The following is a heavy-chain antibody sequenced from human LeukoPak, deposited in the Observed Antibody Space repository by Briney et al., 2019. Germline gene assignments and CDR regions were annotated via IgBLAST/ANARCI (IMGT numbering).Heavy chain of an antibody. J-gene: IGHJ4*02. CDR3: AVLLLRRATWDY. CDR2: ISYSGTT. Sequence: SQTLSLTCTVSGGSISSGDYFWSWIRQPPGKGLEWIGYISYSGTTFYNPSLKSRVSISVDTSKNQFSLKLSSVTAADTAVYYCAVLLLRRATWDYWGQGTLVTVSS. D-gene: IGHD1-26*01. CDR1: GGSISSGDYF. V-gene: IGHV4-30-4*01.